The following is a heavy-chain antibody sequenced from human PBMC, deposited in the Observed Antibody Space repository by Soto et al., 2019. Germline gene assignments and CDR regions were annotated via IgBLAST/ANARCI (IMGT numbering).Heavy chain of an antibody. V-gene: IGHV3-30*18. D-gene: IGHD5-18*01. J-gene: IGHJ6*02. Sequence: GGSLRLSCAASGFTFSSYCMHWVRQAPGKGLEWVAVISYDGSNKYYADSVKGRFTISRDNSKNTLYLQMNSLRAEDTAVYYCAKDPFVDSAMVIVYYYYGMVVWGQGTTVTVSS. CDR3: AKDPFVDSAMVIVYYYYGMVV. CDR1: GFTFSSYC. CDR2: ISYDGSNK.